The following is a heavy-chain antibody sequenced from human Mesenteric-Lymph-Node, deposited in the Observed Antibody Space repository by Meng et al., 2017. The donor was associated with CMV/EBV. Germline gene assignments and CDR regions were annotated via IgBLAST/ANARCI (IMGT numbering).Heavy chain of an antibody. Sequence: LETLSLTCTVSGGSITSSSYYWGWIRQPPGKGLEWIANIYYSGSTYYNPSLKSRVVISVDTSKNQFSLKLSSVTAADTAVYYCARSDYDLGRFDPWGQGTLVTVSS. CDR1: GGSITSSSYY. CDR2: IYYSGST. CDR3: ARSDYDLGRFDP. V-gene: IGHV4-39*07. J-gene: IGHJ5*02. D-gene: IGHD3-3*01.